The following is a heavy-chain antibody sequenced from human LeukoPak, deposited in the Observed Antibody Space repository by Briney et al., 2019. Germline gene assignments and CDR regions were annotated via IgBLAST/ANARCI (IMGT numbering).Heavy chain of an antibody. V-gene: IGHV3-20*04. J-gene: IGHJ3*01. Sequence: GESLRLSCAVTGFTFEDYAMSWVRQPPGQGLEWLSYITHSGTSTSYADSVRGRFTISRDNAQNSLYLQMDSLRGDDTALYYCVRVTSPFFDSGVQDAFDLWGQGTMVTVS. CDR1: GFTFEDYA. D-gene: IGHD3-22*01. CDR2: ITHSGTST. CDR3: VRVTSPFFDSGVQDAFDL.